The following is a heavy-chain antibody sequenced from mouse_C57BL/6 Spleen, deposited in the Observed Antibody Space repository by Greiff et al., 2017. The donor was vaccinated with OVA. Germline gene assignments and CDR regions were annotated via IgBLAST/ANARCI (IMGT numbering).Heavy chain of an antibody. CDR1: GYAFSSSW. V-gene: IGHV1-82*01. CDR2: IYPGDGDT. CDR3: APLTGCAY. J-gene: IGHJ3*01. Sequence: VQLQQSGPELVKPGASVKISCKASGYAFSSSWMNWVKQRPGKGLEWIGRIYPGDGDTNYNGKFKGKATLTADKSSSTAYMQLSSLTSEDSAVYFCAPLTGCAYWGQGTLVTVSA.